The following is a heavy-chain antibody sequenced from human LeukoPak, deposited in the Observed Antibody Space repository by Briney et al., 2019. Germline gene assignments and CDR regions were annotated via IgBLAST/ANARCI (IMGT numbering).Heavy chain of an antibody. CDR1: VFLQSRCY. J-gene: IGHJ6*04. CDR2: IYCGGST. CDR3: AKEGDCSTTRCLTGGLDV. D-gene: IGHD2-2*01. Sequence: GGPLRLSCGAWVFLQSRCYVRGVRRARGGAREGGSVIYCGGSTYYPDSVKGRFTISRDNSKNTVYLQMSSLRAEDTAVYYCAKEGDCSTTRCLTGGLDVWGKGTTVTVSS. V-gene: IGHV3-53*01.